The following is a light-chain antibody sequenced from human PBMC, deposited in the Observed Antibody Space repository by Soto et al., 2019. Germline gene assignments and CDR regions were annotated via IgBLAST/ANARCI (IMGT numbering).Light chain of an antibody. CDR2: GAS. Sequence: EIVLTQSPGTLSLSPGERATLSCRASQSVSSSYLAWYQQKPGQAPRLLIYGASSRATGIPDRFSGSGSGTDFTLTISRLQAEDVAVYYCQQYYSHPRTFGQGTKVEIK. CDR3: QQYYSHPRT. V-gene: IGKV3-20*01. J-gene: IGKJ1*01. CDR1: QSVSSSY.